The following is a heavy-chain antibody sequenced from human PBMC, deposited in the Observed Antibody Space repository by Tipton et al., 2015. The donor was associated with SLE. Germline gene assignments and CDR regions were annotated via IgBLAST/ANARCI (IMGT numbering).Heavy chain of an antibody. CDR1: GFTFSDYY. CDR2: ISSSSSYT. CDR3: ARGGYYDSSALIDY. D-gene: IGHD3-22*01. V-gene: IGHV3-11*06. Sequence: SLRLSCAASGFTFSDYYMSWIRQAPGKGLEWVSYISSSSSYTNYADSVKGRFTISRDNAKNSLYLQMNSLRAEDTAVYYCARGGYYDSSALIDYWGQGTLVTVSS. J-gene: IGHJ4*02.